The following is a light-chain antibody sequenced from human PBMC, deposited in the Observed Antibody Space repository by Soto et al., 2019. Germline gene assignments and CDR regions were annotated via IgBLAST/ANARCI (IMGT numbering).Light chain of an antibody. CDR1: QSVSSSF. CDR2: GAS. J-gene: IGKJ5*01. CDR3: QQYGTPRSVT. Sequence: ENVLTQSPGTLSLSPGERAPLSCRASQSVSSSFLAWYQQRPGQAPRLLIYGASSRATGIPDRFSGSGSGTDFTLTISRLEPEDFAVYYCQQYGTPRSVTFGQGTRLEIK. V-gene: IGKV3-20*01.